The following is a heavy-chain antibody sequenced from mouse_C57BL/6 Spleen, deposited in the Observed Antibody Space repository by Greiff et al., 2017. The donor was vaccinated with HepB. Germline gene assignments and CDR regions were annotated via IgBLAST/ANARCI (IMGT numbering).Heavy chain of an antibody. D-gene: IGHD2-4*01. CDR3: ARSDYDYF. J-gene: IGHJ3*01. CDR2: IYPGDGDT. CDR1: GYAFSSSW. Sequence: QVQLQQSGPELVKPGASVKISCKASGYAFSSSWMNWVKQRPGKGLEWIGRIYPGDGDTNYNGKFKGKATLTADKSSSTAYMQLSSLTSEDSAVYFCARSDYDYFWSQGTLVTVSA. V-gene: IGHV1-82*01.